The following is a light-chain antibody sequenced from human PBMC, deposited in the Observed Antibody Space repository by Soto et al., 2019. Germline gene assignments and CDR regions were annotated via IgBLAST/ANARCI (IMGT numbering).Light chain of an antibody. CDR3: HQHNNWWT. CDR1: QSVSSN. Sequence: ELVMTQSGASVAVGGGRSTNNTCRSSQSVSSNLAWYQQKPGQAPRLLIYGASTRAAGIPARFSGSGSGTDFTLTITSLQSEDFGVYYCHQHNNWWTFGQGTKVDIK. J-gene: IGKJ1*01. CDR2: GAS. V-gene: IGKV3-15*01.